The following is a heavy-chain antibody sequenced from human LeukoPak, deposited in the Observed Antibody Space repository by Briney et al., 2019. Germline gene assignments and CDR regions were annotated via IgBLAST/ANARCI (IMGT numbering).Heavy chain of an antibody. V-gene: IGHV1-2*02. CDR3: ARDHNWGPDY. D-gene: IGHD7-27*01. CDR1: GYTFTGYY. CDR2: INPNSGGT. Sequence: ASVKVSCKASGYTFTGYYMHWVRQAPGQGLEWMGWINPNSGGTNYAQKFQGRVSLTRGTSISTAYMELSRLTSDDTAVYYCARDHNWGPDYWGQGTLVSVSS. J-gene: IGHJ4*02.